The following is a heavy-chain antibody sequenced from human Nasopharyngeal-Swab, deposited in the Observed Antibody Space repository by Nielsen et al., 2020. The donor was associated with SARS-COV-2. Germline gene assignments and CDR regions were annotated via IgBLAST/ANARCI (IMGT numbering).Heavy chain of an antibody. Sequence: WVRQAPGQGLEWMGWINTNTGNPTYAQGFTGRFVFSLDTSVSTAYLQISSLKAEDTAVYYCARVNVVYYYYGMYVWGQGSTVTVSS. CDR3: ARVNVVYYYYGMYV. V-gene: IGHV7-4-1*02. D-gene: IGHD2-15*01. CDR2: INTNTGNP. J-gene: IGHJ6*02.